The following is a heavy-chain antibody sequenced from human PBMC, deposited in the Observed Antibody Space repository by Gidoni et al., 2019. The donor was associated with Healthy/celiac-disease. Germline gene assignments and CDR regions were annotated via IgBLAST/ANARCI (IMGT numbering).Heavy chain of an antibody. D-gene: IGHD3-10*01. Sequence: EVQLVQSGAEVKTPGESLKISCKGSGYSFPSSWIGWVRQMPGKGLAGMGIIYPGDSDTRYSPAFQGQVTISADKSISTAYLQWSSLKAADTAMYYCAKTIYGSGSGYAFDIWGQGTMVTVSS. V-gene: IGHV5-51*01. J-gene: IGHJ3*02. CDR1: GYSFPSSW. CDR2: IYPGDSDT. CDR3: AKTIYGSGSGYAFDI.